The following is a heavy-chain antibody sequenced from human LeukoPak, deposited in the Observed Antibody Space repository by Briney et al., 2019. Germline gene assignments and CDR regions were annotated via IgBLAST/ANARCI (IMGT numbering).Heavy chain of an antibody. J-gene: IGHJ4*02. D-gene: IGHD5-18*01. CDR1: GDTVSSNSAT. CDR2: TYYRSKWYN. CDR3: ARDKGGGVDTALAY. Sequence: TSQTLSLTCAISGDTVSSNSATWNWIRQSPSIGLEWLGRTYYRSKWYNNYAVAVKSRITIIPDTSNNQFSLQLNSVTPEDRAVYYCARDKGGGVDTALAYWGQGTLVTVSS. V-gene: IGHV6-1*01.